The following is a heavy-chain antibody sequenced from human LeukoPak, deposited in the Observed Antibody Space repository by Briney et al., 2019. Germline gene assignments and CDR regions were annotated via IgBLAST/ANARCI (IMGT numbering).Heavy chain of an antibody. Sequence: GGSLRLSCTVSGFSFDDFAVSWLRQAPGKGLEWVGFIRSKAYGGTTEYAASVKGRFTISRDDSKSIAYLQMNSLKTEGTAMYCCSRGGGSGRYYFDYWPQGTLVTVSA. D-gene: IGHD6-19*01. V-gene: IGHV3-49*03. CDR3: SRGGGSGRYYFDY. CDR1: GFSFDDFA. CDR2: IRSKAYGGTT. J-gene: IGHJ4*02.